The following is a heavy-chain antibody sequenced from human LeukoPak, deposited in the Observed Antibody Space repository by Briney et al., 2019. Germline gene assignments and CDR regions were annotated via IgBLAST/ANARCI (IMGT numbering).Heavy chain of an antibody. CDR1: GFDFNIYA. V-gene: IGHV3-23*01. J-gene: IGHJ4*01. Sequence: PGGSLRLSCAASGFDSGFDFNIYAMTWVRQAPGKGLEWVSTIGGSGSGTAYADSVKGRFTISRDNFKKMVFLQMTSLRVEDKAIYYCAKSPEVVVLSPPDRWGQGTLVVVSS. CDR2: IGGSGSGT. CDR3: AKSPEVVVLSPPDR. D-gene: IGHD3-22*01.